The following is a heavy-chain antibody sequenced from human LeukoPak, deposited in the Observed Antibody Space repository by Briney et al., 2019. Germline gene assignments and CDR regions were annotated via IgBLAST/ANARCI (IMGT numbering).Heavy chain of an antibody. J-gene: IGHJ4*02. Sequence: PGGSLRLSCAASGFTFSSYWMSWVRQAPGKGLEWVANIKQDGSEKYYVDSVKGRSTISRDNAKNSLYLQMNSLRAEDTAVYYCASEWYYYDSSGPAMDYWGQGTLVTVSS. CDR3: ASEWYYYDSSGPAMDY. CDR2: IKQDGSEK. V-gene: IGHV3-7*01. CDR1: GFTFSSYW. D-gene: IGHD3-22*01.